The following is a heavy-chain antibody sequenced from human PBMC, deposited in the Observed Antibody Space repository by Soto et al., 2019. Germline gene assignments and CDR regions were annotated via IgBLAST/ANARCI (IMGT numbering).Heavy chain of an antibody. CDR1: GSTFSAYD. CDR2: IGAADDP. J-gene: IGHJ6*02. CDR3: ARAYSGRLPRRADYYFAMDV. V-gene: IGHV3-13*05. Sequence: GGSLRLSCAASGSTFSAYDMHWVRQTTGKGLEWVSAIGAADDPYYLGSVKGRFTISRENAKNSLYLQMNSLRAEDMAVYYCARAYSGRLPRRADYYFAMDVWGQGTTVTVSS. D-gene: IGHD2-15*01.